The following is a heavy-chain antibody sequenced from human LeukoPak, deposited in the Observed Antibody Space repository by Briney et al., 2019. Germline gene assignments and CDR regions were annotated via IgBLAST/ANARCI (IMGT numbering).Heavy chain of an antibody. CDR2: ITNVGDT. D-gene: IGHD2-15*01. J-gene: IGHJ4*02. CDR3: ARVLRDSGGSYHFDY. V-gene: IGHV3-13*01. CDR1: GFTFSAYD. Sequence: GGSLRLSCAASGFTFSAYDIHWVRQASGKGLDGASGITNVGDTHYPDSVKGRFTISRENAKNSLYLQLNNLRAGDTAVYYCARVLRDSGGSYHFDYWGQGTLVTVSS.